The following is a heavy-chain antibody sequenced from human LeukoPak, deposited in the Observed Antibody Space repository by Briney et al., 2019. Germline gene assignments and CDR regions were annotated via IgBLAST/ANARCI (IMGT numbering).Heavy chain of an antibody. V-gene: IGHV1-8*01. CDR1: GYTFTSYD. J-gene: IGHJ4*02. CDR2: MNPNSGNT. D-gene: IGHD2-2*01. Sequence: VSVKVSCKASGYTFTSYDINWVRQATGQGLEWMGWMNPNSGNTGYAQKFQGRVTMTRNTSISTAYMELSNLRSEDTALYYCARRPESCSSTSCYYFDNWGQGTLVTVSS. CDR3: ARRPESCSSTSCYYFDN.